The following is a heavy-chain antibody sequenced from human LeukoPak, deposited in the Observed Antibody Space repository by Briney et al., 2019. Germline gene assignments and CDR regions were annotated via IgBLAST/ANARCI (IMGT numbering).Heavy chain of an antibody. Sequence: PGGSLRLSCTASGFTFSSFWMSWVRQAPGKGLEWVANIKQDGSLQHYGDSVKGQFTISRDNAKNSLYLQMNNLRAEDTALYYCATSYDSSGCDWGHGTLVTVSS. CDR1: GFTFSSFW. CDR2: IKQDGSLQ. J-gene: IGHJ4*01. CDR3: ATSYDSSGCD. V-gene: IGHV3-7*01. D-gene: IGHD3-22*01.